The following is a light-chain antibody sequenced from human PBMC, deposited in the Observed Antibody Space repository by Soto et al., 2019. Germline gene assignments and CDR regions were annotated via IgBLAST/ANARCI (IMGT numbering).Light chain of an antibody. CDR3: QQYGSSPRALT. Sequence: EIVLTQSPGTLSLSPGERATLSCRASQSVSSSYLAWYQQKPGQAPRLLIYGASSRATGIPDRFSGCGSGTDFTLTISRLEPEDFAVYYCQQYGSSPRALTFGGGTKVEIK. CDR1: QSVSSSY. CDR2: GAS. V-gene: IGKV3-20*01. J-gene: IGKJ4*01.